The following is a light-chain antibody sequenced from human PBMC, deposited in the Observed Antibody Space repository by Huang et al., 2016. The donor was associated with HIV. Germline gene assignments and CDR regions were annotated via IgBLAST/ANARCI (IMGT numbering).Light chain of an antibody. CDR1: QGAGNS. CDR3: QKYNSAPYT. J-gene: IGKJ2*01. Sequence: DIQMTQSPSSLSTSVGDRVTITCRASQGAGNSLAWYQQKPGKVPKLLIYAASTLRSGVPSRVSGSGSGTEFTLTISGLQPEDVATYYSQKYNSAPYTFGQGTRLDIK. V-gene: IGKV1-27*01. CDR2: AAS.